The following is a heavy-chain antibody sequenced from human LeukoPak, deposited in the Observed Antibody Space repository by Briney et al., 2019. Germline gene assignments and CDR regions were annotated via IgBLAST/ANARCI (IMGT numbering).Heavy chain of an antibody. J-gene: IGHJ4*02. CDR2: IIPIFGTA. V-gene: IGHV1-69*05. Sequence: SVKVSCKASGGTFSSYAISWVRQAPGQGLEWMGRIIPIFGTANYAQKLQGRVTMTTDTSTSTAYMELRSLRPDDTAVYYCAREEDYDSGGYPFDYWGQGTLVTVSS. CDR3: AREEDYDSGGYPFDY. CDR1: GGTFSSYA. D-gene: IGHD3-22*01.